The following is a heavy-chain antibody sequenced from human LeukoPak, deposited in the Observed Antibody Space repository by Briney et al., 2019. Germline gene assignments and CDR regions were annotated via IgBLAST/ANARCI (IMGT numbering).Heavy chain of an antibody. CDR1: RGSVGSGGYY. Sequence: SETLSLTCTVSRGSVGSGGYYWSWIRQPPGGGLEWIGDIYYIRNPNYNPSLKSRVTMSLDPSKNQFSLKLNSVTAADTAVYYCARTQSQSGSYRYYFAYWGQGTLVTVSS. CDR3: ARTQSQSGSYRYYFAY. J-gene: IGHJ4*02. V-gene: IGHV4-61*08. CDR2: IYYIRNP. D-gene: IGHD1-26*01.